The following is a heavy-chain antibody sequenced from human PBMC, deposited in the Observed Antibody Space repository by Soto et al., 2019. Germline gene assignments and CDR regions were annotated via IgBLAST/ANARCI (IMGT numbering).Heavy chain of an antibody. CDR3: AKRQGLEVVAPYYYGMDV. D-gene: IGHD2-15*01. V-gene: IGHV4-39*01. CDR2: IYYSGST. J-gene: IGHJ6*02. CDR1: GGSISSSSYY. Sequence: QLQLQESGPGLVKPSETLSLTCTVSGGSISSSSYYWGWIRQPPGKGLEWIGSIYYSGSTYYNPSLKSRVTISVDTSKNQFSLKLSSVTAADTAVYYCAKRQGLEVVAPYYYGMDVWGQGTTVTVSS.